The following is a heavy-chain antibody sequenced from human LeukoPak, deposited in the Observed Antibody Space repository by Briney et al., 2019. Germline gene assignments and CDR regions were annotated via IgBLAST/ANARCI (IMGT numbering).Heavy chain of an antibody. CDR1: GGSIDITNY. CDR2: ISHGGTT. J-gene: IGHJ4*01. CDR3: TRENRPFCPIGH. Sequence: SETVSLTCGVSGGSIDITNYWSWVRQAPGKGLEWIGEISHGGTTNYNPSLRSRVAMSLDRANNQFSLSLTSVTAADTAVYYCTRENRPFCPIGHCGQRVPVTVSS. V-gene: IGHV4-4*02. D-gene: IGHD2-15*01.